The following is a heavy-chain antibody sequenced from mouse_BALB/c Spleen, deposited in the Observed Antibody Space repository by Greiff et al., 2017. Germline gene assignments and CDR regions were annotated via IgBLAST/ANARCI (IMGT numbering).Heavy chain of an antibody. V-gene: IGHV5-4*02. CDR1: GFTFSDYY. CDR2: ISDGGSYT. J-gene: IGHJ4*01. Sequence: VQLKESGGGLVKPGGSLKLSCAASGFTFSDYYMYWVRQTPEKRLEWVATISDGGSYTYYPDSVKGRFTISRDNAKNNLYLQMSSLKSEDTAMYYCARGDYDDYAMDYWGQGTSVTVSS. CDR3: ARGDYDDYAMDY. D-gene: IGHD2-4*01.